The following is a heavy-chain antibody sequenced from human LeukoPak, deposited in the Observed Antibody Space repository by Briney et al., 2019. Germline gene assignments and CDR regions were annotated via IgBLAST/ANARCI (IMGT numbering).Heavy chain of an antibody. D-gene: IGHD3-3*01. V-gene: IGHV1-2*02. CDR1: GYSFTDYY. J-gene: IGHJ4*02. CDR2: INTKSGRT. Sequence: ASVRVSCKTSGYSFTDYYIHWVRQSPGQGLEWMGWINTKSGRTSSARKFQGRVTMTRDPSITTVYMDMAWLTSDDTAIYFCARADFIDAGPYLIGPRGQGTLVTVYS. CDR3: ARADFIDAGPYLIGP.